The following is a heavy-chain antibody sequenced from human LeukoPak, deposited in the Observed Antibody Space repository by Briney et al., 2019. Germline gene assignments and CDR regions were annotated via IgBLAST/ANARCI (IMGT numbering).Heavy chain of an antibody. CDR2: IYYTGST. D-gene: IGHD4/OR15-4a*01. V-gene: IGHV4-39*01. CDR3: ARQPMVVGYYYYYMDV. Sequence: SETLSLTCTVSGGSISSSDYSWGWIRQPPGKGLEWIGNIYYTGSTYYNPSLKSRVTISVDTSKNQFSLKVSSLTATDTALYYCARQPMVVGYYYYYMDVWGKGTTVTVSS. CDR1: GGSISSSDYS. J-gene: IGHJ6*03.